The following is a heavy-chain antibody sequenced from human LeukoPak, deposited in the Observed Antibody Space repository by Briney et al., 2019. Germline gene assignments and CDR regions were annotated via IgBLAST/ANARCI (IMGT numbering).Heavy chain of an antibody. CDR3: ARHVVAVGFDY. J-gene: IGHJ4*02. D-gene: IGHD3-22*01. Sequence: GGSLRLSCAASGFTFSNYWMHWVRQAPGKGLVWVSRINSDGVNTSYADSVKGRFTISRDNAKNTLNLQMNSLRVEDTAVYYCARHVVAVGFDYWGQGTLVTVSS. CDR2: INSDGVNT. CDR1: GFTFSNYW. V-gene: IGHV3-74*01.